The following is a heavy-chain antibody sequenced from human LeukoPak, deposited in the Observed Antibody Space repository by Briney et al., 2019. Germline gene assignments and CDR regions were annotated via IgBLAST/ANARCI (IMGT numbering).Heavy chain of an antibody. Sequence: SETLSLTCTVSGGSISSSSYYRGWIRQPPGKGLEWIGSIYYSGSTYYNPSLKSRVTISVDTSKNQFSLKLSSVTAADTAVYYCARVIAAAGSLDWFDPWGQGTLVTVSS. V-gene: IGHV4-39*01. J-gene: IGHJ5*02. CDR1: GGSISSSSYY. CDR3: ARVIAAAGSLDWFDP. CDR2: IYYSGST. D-gene: IGHD6-13*01.